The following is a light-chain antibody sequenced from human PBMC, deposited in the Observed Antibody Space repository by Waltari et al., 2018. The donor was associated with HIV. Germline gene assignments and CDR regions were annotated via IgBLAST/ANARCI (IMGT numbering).Light chain of an antibody. V-gene: IGLV1-47*01. CDR2: RDN. J-gene: IGLJ1*01. Sequence: QSVLTQPPSASGTPGQRVIISCSGSRFNIGRNFVTWYQQLPGTAPKALIFRDNQRPSGVPDRFSGSKSGASASLVISGLRSEDEADYYCAAWDDSLRSSYVFGPGTKVTVL. CDR1: RFNIGRNF. CDR3: AAWDDSLRSSYV.